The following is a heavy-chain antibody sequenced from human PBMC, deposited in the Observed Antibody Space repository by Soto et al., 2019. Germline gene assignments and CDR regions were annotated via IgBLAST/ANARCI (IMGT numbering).Heavy chain of an antibody. CDR3: ARVRGDHYYGMDV. CDR2: IYSGGST. J-gene: IGHJ6*02. CDR1: GFTVSSNY. D-gene: IGHD3-10*01. V-gene: IGHV3-66*01. Sequence: PGGSLRLSCAASGFTVSSNYMSWVRQAPGKGLEWVSVIYSGGSTYYADSVKGRFTISRDNSKNTLYLQMNSLRAEDTAVYYCARVRGDHYYGMDVWGQGTTVTVSS.